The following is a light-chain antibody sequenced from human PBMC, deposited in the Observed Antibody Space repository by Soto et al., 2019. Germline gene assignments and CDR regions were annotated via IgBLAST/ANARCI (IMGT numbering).Light chain of an antibody. V-gene: IGLV2-14*01. J-gene: IGLJ1*01. CDR2: EVS. CDR1: SSDVGGYNY. Sequence: QSVLTQPASVSESPGQSITSSCTGTSSDVGGYNYVSWYQQHPGKAPKLMIYEVSNRPSGVSNRFSGSKSGNTASLTISGLQAEDEADYYCSSYTSGSTPCVFGTGTKVTVL. CDR3: SSYTSGSTPCV.